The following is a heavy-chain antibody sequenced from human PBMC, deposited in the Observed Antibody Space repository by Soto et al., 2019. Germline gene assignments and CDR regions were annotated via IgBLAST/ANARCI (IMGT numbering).Heavy chain of an antibody. CDR1: GYTFTSYG. V-gene: IGHV1-18*04. D-gene: IGHD6-19*01. CDR3: ARDSATGIAVASDDFDI. CDR2: ISAYNGNT. J-gene: IGHJ3*02. Sequence: ASVKVSCKASGYTFTSYGISWVRQAPGQGLEWMGWISAYNGNTNYAQKLQGRVTMTTDTSTSTAYMELRSLRSDDTAVYYCARDSATGIAVASDDFDIWGQGTMVTVSS.